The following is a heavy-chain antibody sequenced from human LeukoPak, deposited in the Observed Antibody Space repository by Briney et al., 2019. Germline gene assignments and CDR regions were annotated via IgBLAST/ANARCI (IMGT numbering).Heavy chain of an antibody. V-gene: IGHV4-59*01. Sequence: SETLSLTCTVSGGSISNFYWSWVRQPPGKGLEWLGYIHSSGSTYYNPSLKSRVAISADTSKNQFSLNLNSVTAADTAVYYCARGGWSLDYWGPGTLVTVSS. D-gene: IGHD6-19*01. CDR3: ARGGWSLDY. CDR1: GGSISNFY. J-gene: IGHJ4*02. CDR2: IHSSGST.